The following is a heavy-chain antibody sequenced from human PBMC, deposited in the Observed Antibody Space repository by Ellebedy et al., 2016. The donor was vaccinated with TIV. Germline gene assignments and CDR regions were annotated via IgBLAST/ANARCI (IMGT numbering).Heavy chain of an antibody. CDR1: GFTFTYTW. D-gene: IGHD1-26*01. CDR3: AKEVGAMPS. J-gene: IGHJ5*02. Sequence: GESLKISCATSGFTFTYTWMHWIRQAPGKGLEWVSGISDNGDNTYYADSVKGRFTISRDNSKNTLYLQMKSLRAEDTALYYCAKEVGAMPSWGQGTLVTVSS. V-gene: IGHV3-23*01. CDR2: ISDNGDNT.